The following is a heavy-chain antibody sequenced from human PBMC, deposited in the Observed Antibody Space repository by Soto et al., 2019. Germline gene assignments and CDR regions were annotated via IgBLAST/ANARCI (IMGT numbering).Heavy chain of an antibody. J-gene: IGHJ4*02. Sequence: SETLSLTYTVSGGSISSSSYYWGWIRQPPGKGLEWIGSIYYSGSTYYNPSLKSRVTISVDTSKNQFSLKLSSVTAADTAVYYCATTRTYYDILTGYPPRFDYWGQGTLVTVSS. D-gene: IGHD3-9*01. CDR2: IYYSGST. V-gene: IGHV4-39*01. CDR1: GGSISSSSYY. CDR3: ATTRTYYDILTGYPPRFDY.